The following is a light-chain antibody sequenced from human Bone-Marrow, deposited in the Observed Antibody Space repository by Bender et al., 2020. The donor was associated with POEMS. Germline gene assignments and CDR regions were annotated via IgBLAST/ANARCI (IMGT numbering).Light chain of an antibody. CDR1: SSDVGSYNF. Sequence: QSALTQPPSVSGSPGQSVTISCTGTSSDVGSYNFVSWYQHHPGTAPKLMIYDVSKRPSGVPDRFSGSKSGNTASLTISGLQAEDEADYYCCSYAGSYTFVLGTGTRVTVL. CDR2: DVS. CDR3: CSYAGSYTFV. J-gene: IGLJ1*01. V-gene: IGLV2-11*01.